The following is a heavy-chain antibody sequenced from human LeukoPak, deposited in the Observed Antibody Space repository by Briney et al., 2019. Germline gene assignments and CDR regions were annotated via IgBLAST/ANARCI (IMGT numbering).Heavy chain of an antibody. CDR3: ASGGLSAIGGLNY. CDR1: GLTFSNRY. Sequence: PGGSLRLSCAASGLTFSNRYMTWIRQAPGKGLEWVSYISSSSNNIHYADSVKGRFTISRDNAENSVFLQMDSLRADDTALYYCASGGLSAIGGLNYWGQGTLVTVSS. V-gene: IGHV3-11*01. J-gene: IGHJ4*02. CDR2: ISSSSNNI. D-gene: IGHD3-16*01.